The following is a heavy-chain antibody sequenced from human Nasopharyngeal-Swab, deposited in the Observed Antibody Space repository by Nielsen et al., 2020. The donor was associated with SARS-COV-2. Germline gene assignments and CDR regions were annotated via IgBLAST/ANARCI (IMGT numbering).Heavy chain of an antibody. CDR3: AIIAAAGTHY. CDR1: GFTFSSYW. J-gene: IGHJ4*02. D-gene: IGHD6-13*01. CDR2: INSDGSST. V-gene: IGHV3-74*01. Sequence: GESLKIPCAASGFTFSSYWMHWVRQAPGKGLVWVSRINSDGSSTSSADSVKGRFTISRDNAKNTLYLQMNSLRAEDTAVYYCAIIAAAGTHYWGQGTLVTVSS.